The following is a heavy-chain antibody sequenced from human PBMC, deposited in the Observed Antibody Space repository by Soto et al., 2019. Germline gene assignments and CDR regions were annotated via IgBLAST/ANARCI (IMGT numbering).Heavy chain of an antibody. CDR1: GVSLRSFY. CDR3: AKAGEPFGAYFTHHCYDR. CDR2: IYPSGST. Sequence: PSETLSLTCTVSGVSLRSFYWSWIRQPAEKGLEWIGRIYPSGSTNYNPSLQSRVTMSVDMSKKQFSRRLTSVTAADTALSYRAKAGEPFGAYFTHHCYDRWGKGPLVTVAS. V-gene: IGHV4-4*07. J-gene: IGHJ5*02. D-gene: IGHD4-17*01.